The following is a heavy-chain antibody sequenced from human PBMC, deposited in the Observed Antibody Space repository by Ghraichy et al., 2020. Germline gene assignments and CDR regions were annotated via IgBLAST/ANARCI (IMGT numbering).Heavy chain of an antibody. CDR3: ARGSVLHHAFDI. CDR2: INHSGST. CDR1: GGSFSGYY. Sequence: SETLSLTCAVYGGSFSGYYWSWIRQPPGKGLEWIGEINHSGSTNYNPSLKSRVTISVDTSKNQFSLKLSSVTAADTAVYYCARGSVLHHAFDIWGQGTMVTVSS. V-gene: IGHV4-34*01. D-gene: IGHD3-10*01. J-gene: IGHJ3*02.